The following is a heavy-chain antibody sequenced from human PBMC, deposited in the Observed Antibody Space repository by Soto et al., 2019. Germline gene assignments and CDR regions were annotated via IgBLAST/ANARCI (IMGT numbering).Heavy chain of an antibody. CDR3: ARYGRSDWFDP. D-gene: IGHD4-17*01. V-gene: IGHV1-3*01. J-gene: IGHJ5*02. CDR2: INADNGNT. CDR1: GYTFTSYA. Sequence: QVQLVQSGAEVKKPGASVKVSCKASGYTFTSYAMHWVRQAPGQRLEWMGWINADNGNTKYSQKFKGRVTITRDTSARPAYMELSSLRTEDTAVYYYARYGRSDWFDPWGQGTLVTVSS.